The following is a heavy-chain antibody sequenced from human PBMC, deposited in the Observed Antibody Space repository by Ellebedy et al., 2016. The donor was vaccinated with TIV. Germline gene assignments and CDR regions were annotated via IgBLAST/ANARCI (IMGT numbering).Heavy chain of an antibody. CDR1: GYTFTSYY. Sequence: ASVQVSCXASGYTFTSYYMHGVRQAPGQGLEWMGIINPSGGRTSYAQKFQGRVTMTRDTSTSTVYMELSSLRSEDTAVYYCAIRYSSGWSLDYWGQGTLVTVSS. CDR3: AIRYSSGWSLDY. D-gene: IGHD6-19*01. V-gene: IGHV1-46*01. CDR2: INPSGGRT. J-gene: IGHJ4*02.